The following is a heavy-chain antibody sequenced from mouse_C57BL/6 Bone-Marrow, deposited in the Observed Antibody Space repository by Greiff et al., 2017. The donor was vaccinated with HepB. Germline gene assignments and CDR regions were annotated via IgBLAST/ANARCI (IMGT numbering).Heavy chain of an antibody. CDR2: IYPGSGST. CDR3: ARARGYDRYAMDY. CDR1: GYTFTSYW. D-gene: IGHD2-2*01. V-gene: IGHV1-55*01. Sequence: QVQLKQPGAELVKPGASVKMSCKASGYTFTSYWITWVKQRPGQGLEWIGDIYPGSGSTNYNEKFKSKATLTVDTSSSTAYMQLSSLTSEDSAVYYCARARGYDRYAMDYWGQGTSVTVSS. J-gene: IGHJ4*01.